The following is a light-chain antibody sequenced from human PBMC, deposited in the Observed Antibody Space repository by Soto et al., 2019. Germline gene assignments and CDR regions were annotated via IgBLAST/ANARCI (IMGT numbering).Light chain of an antibody. CDR2: GAS. CDR1: QSVSSN. CDR3: QEYSAWWT. J-gene: IGKJ1*01. Sequence: EIVMTQSPATLSVSPGERATLSCRASQSVSSNLAWYQQKPGQAPRLLVYGASTRATGIPARFSGSGSGTEFTLTISSLQSEESAVYYCQEYSAWWTFGQGTKVEIK. V-gene: IGKV3-15*01.